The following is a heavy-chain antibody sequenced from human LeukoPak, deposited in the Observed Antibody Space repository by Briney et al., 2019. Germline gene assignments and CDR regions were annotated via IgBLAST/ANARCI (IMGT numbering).Heavy chain of an antibody. J-gene: IGHJ5*02. CDR1: GGTFSSYA. V-gene: IGHV1-69*01. D-gene: IGHD2-2*02. CDR2: IIPIFGTA. Sequence: GSSVKVSCKASGGTFSSYAISWVRQAPGLGLEWMGGIIPIFGTANYAQKFQGRVTITADESTSTAYMELSSLRSEDTAVYYCARDGYCSSTSCYSLSWFDPWGQGTLVTVSS. CDR3: ARDGYCSSTSCYSLSWFDP.